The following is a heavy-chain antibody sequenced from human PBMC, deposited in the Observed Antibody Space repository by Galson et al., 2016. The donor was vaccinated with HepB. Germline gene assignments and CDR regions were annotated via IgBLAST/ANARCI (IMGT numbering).Heavy chain of an antibody. CDR1: EFTFSSYA. V-gene: IGHV3-23*01. Sequence: SLRLSCAASEFTFSSYAMTWVRQAPGKGLEWVSTISGSGTTTYYADSGRGRFTISRDNTKNTLFLQMDSLRAEDTAVYYCAKSSLYRSSGWLDYWGQGTLVTVSS. J-gene: IGHJ4*02. D-gene: IGHD6-19*01. CDR3: AKSSLYRSSGWLDY. CDR2: ISGSGTTT.